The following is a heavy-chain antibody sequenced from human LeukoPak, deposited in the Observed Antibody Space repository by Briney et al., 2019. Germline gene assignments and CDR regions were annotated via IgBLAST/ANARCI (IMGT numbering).Heavy chain of an antibody. J-gene: IGHJ6*02. V-gene: IGHV3-53*01. D-gene: IGHD1-26*01. CDR3: ARVSLRGSYYYYGMDV. CDR2: IYSGGST. CDR1: GFTASSNY. Sequence: GGSLRLSCAASGFTASSNYMSWVRQAPGKGLEWVSVIYSGGSTYYADSVKGRFTISRDNSKNTVYLQMNSLRAEDTAVYYCARVSLRGSYYYYGMDVWGQGTTVTVSS.